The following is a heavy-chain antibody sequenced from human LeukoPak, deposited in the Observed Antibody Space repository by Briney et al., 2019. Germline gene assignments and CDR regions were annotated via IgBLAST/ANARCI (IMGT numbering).Heavy chain of an antibody. V-gene: IGHV3-21*01. Sequence: NPGGSLRLSCAASGFAFSGYWMSWVRQAPGKGLEWVSSISSSSSYIYYADSVKGRFTISRDNAKNSLYLQMNSLRAQDTAVYYCARDSDIKTWGQGTLVTVSS. CDR1: GFAFSGYW. J-gene: IGHJ5*02. CDR3: ARDSDIKT. D-gene: IGHD3-9*01. CDR2: ISSSSSYI.